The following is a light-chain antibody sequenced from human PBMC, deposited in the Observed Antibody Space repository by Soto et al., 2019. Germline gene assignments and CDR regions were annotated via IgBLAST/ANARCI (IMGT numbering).Light chain of an antibody. CDR3: SSYTSSSTL. CDR1: SSDVGGYNY. Sequence: SVLTQPASVSGSPGQSITISCTGTSSDVGGYNYVSWYQQHPGKAPKLMIYAATDRPSGVSSRFSGSKSGNTASLTISGLQAEDEADYYCSSYTSSSTLFGTGTKVTVL. V-gene: IGLV2-14*01. CDR2: AAT. J-gene: IGLJ1*01.